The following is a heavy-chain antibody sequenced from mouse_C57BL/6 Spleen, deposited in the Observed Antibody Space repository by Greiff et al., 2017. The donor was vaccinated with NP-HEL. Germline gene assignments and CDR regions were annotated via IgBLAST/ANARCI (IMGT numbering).Heavy chain of an antibody. J-gene: IGHJ3*01. D-gene: IGHD4-1*01. V-gene: IGHV1-64*01. Sequence: VQLQQPGAELVKPGASVKLSCKASGYTFTSYWMHWVKQRPGQGLEWIGMIHPNSGSTNYNEKFKSKATLTVDKSSSTAYMQLSSLTSEDSAVYYCARRWDWVAYWGQGTLVTVSA. CDR3: ARRWDWVAY. CDR2: IHPNSGST. CDR1: GYTFTSYW.